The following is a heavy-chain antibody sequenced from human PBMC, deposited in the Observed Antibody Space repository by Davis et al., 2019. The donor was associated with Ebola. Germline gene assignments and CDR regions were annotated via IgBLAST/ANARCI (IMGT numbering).Heavy chain of an antibody. Sequence: AASVKVSCKASGYTSTSYDINWMRQATGQGLEWMGWMNPNSGNTGYAQKFQGRVTMTRNTSISTAYMELSSLRSEDTAVYYCARTYYDFWSGYLRYYYYYGMDVWGQGTTVTVSS. J-gene: IGHJ6*02. V-gene: IGHV1-8*01. CDR1: GYTSTSYD. CDR3: ARTYYDFWSGYLRYYYYYGMDV. CDR2: MNPNSGNT. D-gene: IGHD3-3*01.